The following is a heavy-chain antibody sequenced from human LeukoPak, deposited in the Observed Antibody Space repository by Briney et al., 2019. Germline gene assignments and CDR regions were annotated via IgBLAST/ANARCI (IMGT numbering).Heavy chain of an antibody. CDR1: GGSISSGGYS. D-gene: IGHD3-10*01. J-gene: IGHJ3*02. Sequence: SETLSLTCAVSGGSISSGGYSWSWIRQPPGKGLEWIGYIHHSGSTYYNPSLKSRVTISEDRSKNQFSLKLSSVTAADTAVYYCARGKRVGFGELFAFDIWGQGTMVTVSS. CDR3: ARGKRVGFGELFAFDI. V-gene: IGHV4-30-2*01. CDR2: IHHSGST.